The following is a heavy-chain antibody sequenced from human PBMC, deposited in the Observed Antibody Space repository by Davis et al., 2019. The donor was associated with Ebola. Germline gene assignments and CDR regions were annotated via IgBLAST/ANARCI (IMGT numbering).Heavy chain of an antibody. CDR1: GFTFGDYA. Sequence: GESLKISCTASGFTFGDYAMSWVRQAPGKGLEWVGFIRSKAYGGTTEYAASVKGRFTISRDDSKSIAYLQMNSLKTEDTAVYYCTRGLYDSSGYRYYFDYWGQGTLVTVSS. CDR3: TRGLYDSSGYRYYFDY. CDR2: IRSKAYGGTT. V-gene: IGHV3-49*04. J-gene: IGHJ4*02. D-gene: IGHD3-22*01.